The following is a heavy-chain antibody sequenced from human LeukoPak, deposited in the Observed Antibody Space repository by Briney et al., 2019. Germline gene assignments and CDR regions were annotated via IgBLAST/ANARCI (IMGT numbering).Heavy chain of an antibody. D-gene: IGHD3-16*02. J-gene: IGHJ5*02. CDR3: VRQSLGELSSNWFDP. CDR1: GGSISSSSYY. Sequence: SETLSLTCTVSGGSISSSSYYWGWIRQPPGEGLEWIGSIYYSGSTYYNPSLKSRVTISVDTSKNQFSLKLSSVTAADTAVYYCVRQSLGELSSNWFDPWGQGTLVTVSS. V-gene: IGHV4-39*01. CDR2: IYYSGST.